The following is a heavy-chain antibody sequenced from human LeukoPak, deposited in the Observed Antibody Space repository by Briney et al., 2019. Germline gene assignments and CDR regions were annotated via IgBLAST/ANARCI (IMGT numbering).Heavy chain of an antibody. J-gene: IGHJ4*02. CDR2: IYTSGST. D-gene: IGHD3-3*01. CDR3: ARSPYYDFWSGYYPFDY. Sequence: SETLSLACTVSGGSISSGSYYWSWIRQPAGKGLEWIGRIYTSGSTNYNPSLKSRVTISVDTSKNQFSLKLSSVTAADTAVYYCARSPYYDFWSGYYPFDYWGQGTLVTVSS. V-gene: IGHV4-61*02. CDR1: GGSISSGSYY.